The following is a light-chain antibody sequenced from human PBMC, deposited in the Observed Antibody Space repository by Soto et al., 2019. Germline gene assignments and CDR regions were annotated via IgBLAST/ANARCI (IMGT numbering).Light chain of an antibody. CDR2: EGT. CDR1: SGDVGSYNL. V-gene: IGLV2-23*01. J-gene: IGLJ1*01. Sequence: QSALTQPASVSGSPGQSITISCTRTSGDVGSYNLVSWYQQHPGKAPKLMIYEGTKRPSGVSNRFSGSKSGNTASLTISGLQAEDEADYYCCSYAGSPYVFGTGTKLTVL. CDR3: CSYAGSPYV.